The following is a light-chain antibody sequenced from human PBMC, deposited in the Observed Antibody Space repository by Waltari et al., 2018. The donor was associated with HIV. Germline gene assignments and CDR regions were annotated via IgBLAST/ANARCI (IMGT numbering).Light chain of an antibody. V-gene: IGLV2-23*02. CDR3: CSCPRSGIRYV. J-gene: IGLJ1*01. CDR2: EVT. Sequence: QSALTQPASVSGSPGQSFTISCTGTSSNVGSDDLVSCYQQHPGEAPKLIIYEVTKRPSGVSNRFSGSKSGNTASLTISGLQAEDEADYYCCSCPRSGIRYVFGTGTKVTVL. CDR1: SSNVGSDDL.